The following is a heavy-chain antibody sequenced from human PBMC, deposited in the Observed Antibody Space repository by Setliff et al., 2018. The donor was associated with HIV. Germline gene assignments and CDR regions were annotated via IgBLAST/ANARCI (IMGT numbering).Heavy chain of an antibody. CDR3: ARGLSSPFATGL. J-gene: IGHJ4*02. CDR2: ISYSGST. Sequence: SETLSLTCTVSGGSISSHYWSWVRQAPGKGLEWIGSISYSGSTNHNPSLKSRVTISIDTSKNQFSLKLTSVTSADTAVYFCARGLSSPFATGLWGQGTLVTVSS. D-gene: IGHD6-13*01. V-gene: IGHV4-59*11. CDR1: GGSISSHY.